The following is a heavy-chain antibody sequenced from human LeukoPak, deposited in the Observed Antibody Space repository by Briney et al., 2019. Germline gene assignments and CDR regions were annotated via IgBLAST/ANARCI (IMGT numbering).Heavy chain of an antibody. D-gene: IGHD1-26*01. CDR1: GFTFSSYW. CDR2: INSDGSST. Sequence: PGGSLRLSCAASGFTFSSYWMHWVRQAPGKGLVWVSRINSDGSSTSYADSVKGRFTISRDDAKNTLYLQMNSLRAEDTAVYYCIGSYGWYFDYWGQGTLVTVSS. V-gene: IGHV3-74*01. CDR3: IGSYGWYFDY. J-gene: IGHJ4*02.